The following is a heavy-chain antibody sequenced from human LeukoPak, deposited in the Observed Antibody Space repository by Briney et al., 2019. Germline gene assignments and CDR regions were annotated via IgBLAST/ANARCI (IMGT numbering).Heavy chain of an antibody. D-gene: IGHD2-2*01. CDR2: ISWDGGST. CDR3: AKDHCSSTSCYADY. J-gene: IGHJ4*02. V-gene: IGHV3-43D*04. Sequence: SGWSLRLSCAASGFTFDDYAMHWVRQAPGKGLEWVSLISWDGGSTYYADSVKGRFTISRDNGKNSLYLQMNSLRAEDTALYYCAKDHCSSTSCYADYWGQGTLVTVSS. CDR1: GFTFDDYA.